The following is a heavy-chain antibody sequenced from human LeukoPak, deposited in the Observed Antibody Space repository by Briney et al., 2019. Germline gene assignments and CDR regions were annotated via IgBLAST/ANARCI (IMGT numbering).Heavy chain of an antibody. CDR1: GFTFSSYA. CDR2: ISATGGGT. CDR3: AKKYSSSSGWFDP. D-gene: IGHD6-6*01. V-gene: IGHV3-23*01. J-gene: IGHJ5*02. Sequence: QSGGSLRLSCAASGFTFSSYAMSWVRQAPGKGLEWVSAISATGGGTYYADSVKGRFTISRDNSKNTLYLQMNSLRAEDTAVYYCAKKYSSSSGWFDPWGQGTLVTVSS.